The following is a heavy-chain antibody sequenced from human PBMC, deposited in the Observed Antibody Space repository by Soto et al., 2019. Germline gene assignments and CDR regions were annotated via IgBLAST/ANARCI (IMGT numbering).Heavy chain of an antibody. J-gene: IGHJ4*02. CDR3: VLTHAAY. V-gene: IGHV3-74*01. D-gene: IGHD2-15*01. CDR1: GFIFSNYW. Sequence: GGSLRLSCAASGFIFSNYWIHWVRQAPGKGLVWVAGINNDGSNTNYADFVKGRFTIFRDNAKNTLYLQMSSLRAEDTAVYYCVLTHAAYWGQGTLVTVSS. CDR2: INNDGSNT.